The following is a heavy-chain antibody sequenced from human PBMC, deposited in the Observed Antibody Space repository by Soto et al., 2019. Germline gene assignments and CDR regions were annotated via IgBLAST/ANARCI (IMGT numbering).Heavy chain of an antibody. CDR2: IYGDGNT. CDR1: GFTVSSNY. Sequence: GSLRLSCAASGFTVSSNYMNWVRQAPGKGLEWVSVIYGDGNTYYTDSVKGRFTISRDNSKNTLYLQMNSLRAEDTAIYYCARGKGYYDILTGYYSPGAFDYWGEGT. CDR3: ARGKGYYDILTGYYSPGAFDY. J-gene: IGHJ4*02. V-gene: IGHV3-66*01. D-gene: IGHD3-9*01.